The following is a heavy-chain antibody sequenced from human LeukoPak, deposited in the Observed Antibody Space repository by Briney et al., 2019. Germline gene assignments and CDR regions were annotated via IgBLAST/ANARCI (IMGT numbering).Heavy chain of an antibody. Sequence: PSETLSLTCAVYGGSFSGYYWSWIHQPPGKGLEWIGEINHSGSTNYNPSLKSRVTISVDTSKNQFSLKLSSVTAADTAVYYCARGRDYVWGSYRLIVDAFDIWGQGTMVTVSS. D-gene: IGHD3-16*02. CDR1: GGSFSGYY. V-gene: IGHV4-34*01. CDR3: ARGRDYVWGSYRLIVDAFDI. CDR2: INHSGST. J-gene: IGHJ3*02.